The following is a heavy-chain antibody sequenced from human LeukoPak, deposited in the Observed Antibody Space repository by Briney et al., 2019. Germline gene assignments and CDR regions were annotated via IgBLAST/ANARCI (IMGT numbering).Heavy chain of an antibody. CDR3: ARDRMYSSSEVPFDP. Sequence: GGSLRLSCAASGITFSSYWMSWVRQAPGKGLEWVANIKQDGSEKYYVDSVKGRFTISRDNAKNSLYLQMNSLRAEDTAVYYCARDRMYSSSEVPFDPWGQGTLVTVSS. CDR2: IKQDGSEK. J-gene: IGHJ5*02. CDR1: GITFSSYW. D-gene: IGHD6-6*01. V-gene: IGHV3-7*01.